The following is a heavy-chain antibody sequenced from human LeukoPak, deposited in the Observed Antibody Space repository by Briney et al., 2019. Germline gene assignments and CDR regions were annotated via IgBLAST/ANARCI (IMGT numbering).Heavy chain of an antibody. D-gene: IGHD3-10*01. V-gene: IGHV1-2*02. Sequence: ASVKVSCKASGYTFTGYYMHWVRQAPGQGLEWMGWINPNSGGTNYAQKFQGRVTITRDTSISTDYMDVSRLRSDDAAVYYCARVSTMVRGVIDYYYMDVWGKGTTVTVSS. CDR1: GYTFTGYY. J-gene: IGHJ6*03. CDR2: INPNSGGT. CDR3: ARVSTMVRGVIDYYYMDV.